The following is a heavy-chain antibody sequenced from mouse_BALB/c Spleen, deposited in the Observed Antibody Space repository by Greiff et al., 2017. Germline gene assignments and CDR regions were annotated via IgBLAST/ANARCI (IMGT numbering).Heavy chain of an antibody. V-gene: IGHV1S132*01. J-gene: IGHJ1*01. D-gene: IGHD2-10*02. CDR3: AREYGSYVGYFDV. CDR2: IYPGTGTT. CDR1: GYTFTSYW. Sequence: QVQLQQSGAELVKPGASVKLSCKTSGYTFTSYWIQWVKQRHGQGLGWIGEIYPGTGTTYYNEKFKCKGTLTIDTSSSTAYMQLSSLTSEDSAVYFCAREYGSYVGYFDVWGAGTTVTVSS.